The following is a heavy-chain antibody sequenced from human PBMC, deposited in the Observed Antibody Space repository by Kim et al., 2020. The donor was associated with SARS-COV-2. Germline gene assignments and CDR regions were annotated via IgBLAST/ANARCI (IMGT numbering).Heavy chain of an antibody. V-gene: IGHV1-69*04. CDR2: IIPILGIA. CDR1: GGTFSSYA. Sequence: SVKVSCKASGGTFSSYAISWVRQAPGQGLEWMGRIIPILGIANYAQKFQGRVTITADKSTSTAYMELSSLRSEDTAVYYCARTSIAVAGPYWYFDLWGRGTRVTVSS. D-gene: IGHD6-19*01. CDR3: ARTSIAVAGPYWYFDL. J-gene: IGHJ2*01.